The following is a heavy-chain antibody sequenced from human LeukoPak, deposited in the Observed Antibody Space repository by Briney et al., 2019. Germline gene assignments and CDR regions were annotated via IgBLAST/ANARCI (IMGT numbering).Heavy chain of an antibody. CDR3: AKSVSRLGELSSTFDY. J-gene: IGHJ4*02. Sequence: GGSLRLSCAASGFTFSTYAMTWVRQAPGKGLEWVSAISGSGGSTYYADSVKGRFTISRDNSKNTLYLQMNSLRAEYTAVYYCAKSVSRLGELSSTFDYWGQGTLVTVSS. CDR1: GFTFSTYA. V-gene: IGHV3-23*01. D-gene: IGHD3-16*02. CDR2: ISGSGGST.